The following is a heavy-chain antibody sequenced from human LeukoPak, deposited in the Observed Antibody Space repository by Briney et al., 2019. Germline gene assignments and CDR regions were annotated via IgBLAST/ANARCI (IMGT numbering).Heavy chain of an antibody. CDR3: AGGLWYASGSDY. CDR2: ISFDGVNT. V-gene: IGHV3-30*04. Sequence: GGSLRLSCAASGFTFSTYAINWVRQAPGKGLEWVAVISFDGVNTFYADSVKGRFTISRDNSNNTVYLQMNNLRPEDTAVYYCAGGLWYASGSDYWGQGTLVTVSS. D-gene: IGHD3-10*01. CDR1: GFTFSTYA. J-gene: IGHJ4*02.